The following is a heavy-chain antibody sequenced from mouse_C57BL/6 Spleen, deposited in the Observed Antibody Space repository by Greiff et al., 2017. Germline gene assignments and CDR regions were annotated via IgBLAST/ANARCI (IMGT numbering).Heavy chain of an antibody. J-gene: IGHJ4*01. CDR1: GFSFNTYA. D-gene: IGHD1-1*01. Sequence: EVQVVESGGGLVQPKGSLKLSCAASGFSFNTYAMNWVRQAPGKGLEWVARIRSKSNNYATYYADSVKDRFTISRDDSESMLYLQMNNLKTEDTAMYYCVRHGCTTTVGLGYYYAIAYWGQGTSVTVSS. V-gene: IGHV10-1*01. CDR3: VRHGCTTTVGLGYYYAIAY. CDR2: IRSKSNNYAT.